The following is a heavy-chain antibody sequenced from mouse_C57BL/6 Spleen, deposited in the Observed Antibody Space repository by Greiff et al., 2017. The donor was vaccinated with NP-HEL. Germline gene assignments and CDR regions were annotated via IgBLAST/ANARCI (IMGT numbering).Heavy chain of an antibody. D-gene: IGHD2-14*01. CDR2: IDPSDSYT. J-gene: IGHJ3*01. CDR3: ARGVGYDGFAY. Sequence: QVQLQQPGAELVMPGASVKLSCKASGYTFTSYWMHWVKQRPGQGLEWIGEIDPSDSYTNYNQKFKGKSTLTVDKSSSTAYMQLSSLTSEDSAVYYCARGVGYDGFAYWGQGTLVTVSA. CDR1: GYTFTSYW. V-gene: IGHV1-69*01.